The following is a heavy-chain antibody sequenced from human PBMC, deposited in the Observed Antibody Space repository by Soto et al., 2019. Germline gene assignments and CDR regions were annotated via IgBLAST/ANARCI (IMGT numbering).Heavy chain of an antibody. CDR2: IVVGSGNT. J-gene: IGHJ3*02. D-gene: IGHD2-2*01. V-gene: IGHV1-58*01. CDR3: AAPDLSRCSSTSCRALDAFDI. Sequence: SVKVSCKASGFTFTSSAVQWVRQARGQRLEWIGWIVVGSGNTNYAQKFQERVTITRDMSTSTAYMELSSLRSEDTAVYYCAAPDLSRCSSTSCRALDAFDIWGQGTMVTVSS. CDR1: GFTFTSSA.